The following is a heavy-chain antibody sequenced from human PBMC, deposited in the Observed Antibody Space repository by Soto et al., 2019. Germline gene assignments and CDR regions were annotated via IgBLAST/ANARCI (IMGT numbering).Heavy chain of an antibody. Sequence: GGSLRLSCAASGFTFSSYAMSWVRQAPGKGLEWVSAISGSGGSTYYADSVKGRFTISRDNSKNTLYLQMNSLRAEDTAVYYCAKDGCSSTSCQYYYYYMDVWGKGTTVTVSS. J-gene: IGHJ6*03. CDR3: AKDGCSSTSCQYYYYYMDV. CDR1: GFTFSSYA. D-gene: IGHD2-2*01. CDR2: ISGSGGST. V-gene: IGHV3-23*01.